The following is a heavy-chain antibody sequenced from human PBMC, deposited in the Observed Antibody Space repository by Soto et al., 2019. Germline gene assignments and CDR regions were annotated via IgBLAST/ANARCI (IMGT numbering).Heavy chain of an antibody. CDR2: ISYDGSNK. J-gene: IGHJ4*02. CDR3: AKDYYDSSGYGSPYYFDY. CDR1: GFTFSSYG. D-gene: IGHD3-22*01. V-gene: IGHV3-30*18. Sequence: QVQLVESGGGVVQPGRSLRLACAASGFTFSSYGMHWFRQAPGKGLEWVAGISYDGSNKYYADSVKGRFTISRDNSKNTLYLQMNSLRAEDTAVYYCAKDYYDSSGYGSPYYFDYWGQGTLVTVSS.